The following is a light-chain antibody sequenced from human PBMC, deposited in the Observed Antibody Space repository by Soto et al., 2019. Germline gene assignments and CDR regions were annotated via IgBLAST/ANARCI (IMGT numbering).Light chain of an antibody. CDR1: QSVSSTY. V-gene: IGKV3-20*01. Sequence: EIVLTQSPGTLSLSLGERATLSCRASQSVSSTYLAWYQQKPGQAPRLLIYGASSRATGIPDRFSGSGSGTDFTLTISRLEPEDFAVYYCQQYGISPLTFGGGTMVEIK. CDR2: GAS. CDR3: QQYGISPLT. J-gene: IGKJ4*01.